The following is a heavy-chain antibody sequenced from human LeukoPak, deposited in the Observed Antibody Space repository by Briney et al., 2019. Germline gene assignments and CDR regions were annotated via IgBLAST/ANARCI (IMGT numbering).Heavy chain of an antibody. CDR2: INSDGSRT. V-gene: IGHV3-74*01. D-gene: IGHD3-22*01. CDR1: GFPLSNYW. CDR3: VRGYYDSSGYYGPYFDY. Sequence: GGSLRLSCAASGFPLSNYWMHWVRQVPGRGLVWVGRINSDGSRTSYAGSVKGRVTISRDNAKNTLYLQMNSLRAEDTAIYYCVRGYYDSSGYYGPYFDYWGQGTLVTVSS. J-gene: IGHJ4*02.